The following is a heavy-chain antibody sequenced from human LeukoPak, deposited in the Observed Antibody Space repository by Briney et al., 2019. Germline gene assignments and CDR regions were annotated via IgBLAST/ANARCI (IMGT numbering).Heavy chain of an antibody. CDR3: ASEHTTVTSLLDY. CDR2: IWYDGNNK. D-gene: IGHD4-17*01. CDR1: GFTFNSYG. J-gene: IGHJ4*02. V-gene: IGHV3-33*01. Sequence: PGGSLRLSCAASGFTFNSYGIHWVRQAPGKGLEWVAVIWYDGNNKYYADSVKGRFTISRDSSKNTMYLQTNSLRAEDTAVYYCASEHTTVTSLLDYWGQGTLVTVSS.